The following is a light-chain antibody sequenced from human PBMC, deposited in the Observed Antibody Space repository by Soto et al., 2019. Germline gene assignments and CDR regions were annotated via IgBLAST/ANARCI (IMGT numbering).Light chain of an antibody. Sequence: QSVLTQPPSVSGAPGQRVXISCTGSSSNIGAXYDVHWYQQLXXXAPKLLIYGNSNRPSGXPDRFSGSKSGTSASLAITGXXXEDEADYYCQSYDXXXXXXXFGXXTKLTVL. V-gene: IGLV1-40*01. CDR1: SSNIGAXYD. J-gene: IGLJ1*01. CDR2: GNS. CDR3: QSYDXXXXXXX.